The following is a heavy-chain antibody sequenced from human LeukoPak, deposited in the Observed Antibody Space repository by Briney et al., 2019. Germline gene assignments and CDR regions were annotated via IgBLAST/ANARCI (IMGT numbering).Heavy chain of an antibody. CDR1: GFTFSSYA. J-gene: IGHJ6*03. Sequence: PGGSLRLSCAASGFTFSSYAMSWVRQAPGKGLEWVSAISGSGGSTYYADSVKGRFTISRDNSKNTLYLQMNSLRAEDTAVYYCAKRAYDFWSGSSYYYYYMDVWGKGTTVTVSS. CDR3: AKRAYDFWSGSSYYYYYMDV. D-gene: IGHD3-3*01. CDR2: ISGSGGST. V-gene: IGHV3-23*01.